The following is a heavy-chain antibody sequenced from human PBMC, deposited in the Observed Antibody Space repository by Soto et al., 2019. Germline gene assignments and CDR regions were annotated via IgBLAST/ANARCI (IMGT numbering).Heavy chain of an antibody. D-gene: IGHD4-17*01. V-gene: IGHV4-4*02. CDR3: ARVSRATVTTRLFDY. CDR2: IYHSGST. CDR1: GGSISSSNW. Sequence: QVQLQESGPGLVKPSGTLSLTCAVSGGSISSSNWWSWVRQPPGKGLEWIGEIYHSGSTNYNPSRKSRVTISVDKSKNQFSLKLSSVTAAETAVYYCARVSRATVTTRLFDYWGQGTLVTVSS. J-gene: IGHJ4*02.